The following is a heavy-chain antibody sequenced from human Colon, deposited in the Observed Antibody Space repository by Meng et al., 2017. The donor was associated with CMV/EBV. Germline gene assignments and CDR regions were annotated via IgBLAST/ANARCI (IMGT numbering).Heavy chain of an antibody. CDR2: VNSDGTST. CDR1: GFTFSSYW. V-gene: IGHV3-74*01. CDR3: ARDLYKYGTLSLSAMDV. D-gene: IGHD5-18*01. Sequence: GESLKISCATSGFTFSSYWMHWVRQAPGKGLVWVSRVNSDGTSTSYADSVKGRFTISRDNAENTLYLQMNSLRAEDTAVYYCARDLYKYGTLSLSAMDVWGQGTTVTVSS. J-gene: IGHJ6*02.